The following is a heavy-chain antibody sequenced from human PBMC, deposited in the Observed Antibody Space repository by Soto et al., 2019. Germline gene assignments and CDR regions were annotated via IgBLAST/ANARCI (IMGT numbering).Heavy chain of an antibody. CDR1: GGSISSSSYY. V-gene: IGHV4-39*07. CDR2: IYYSGST. CDR3: AREDIVATTGWFDP. Sequence: SETLSLTCTVSGGSISSSSYYWGWIRQPPGKGLEWIGSIYYSGSTYYNPSLKSRVTISVDTSKNQFSLKLSSVTAADTAVYYCAREDIVATTGWFDPWGQGTLVTVSS. J-gene: IGHJ5*02. D-gene: IGHD5-12*01.